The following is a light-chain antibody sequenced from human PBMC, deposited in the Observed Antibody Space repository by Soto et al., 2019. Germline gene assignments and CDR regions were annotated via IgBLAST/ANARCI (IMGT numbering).Light chain of an antibody. CDR3: ALYAGSRTYV. CDR2: EVT. V-gene: IGLV2-23*02. Sequence: QSAVTQPASVSGSPGQSVTISCSGSDIGNYNLVSWYQHLPGRAPKLLIFEVTMRPSGISDRFSGSKSASTASLTISGLQAEDEGDYYCALYAGSRTYVFGSGTKLTVL. J-gene: IGLJ1*01. CDR1: SDIGNYNL.